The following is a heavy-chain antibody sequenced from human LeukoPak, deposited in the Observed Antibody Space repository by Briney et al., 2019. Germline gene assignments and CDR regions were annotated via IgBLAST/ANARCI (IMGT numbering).Heavy chain of an antibody. CDR3: ARGRVYYDILTGYYPWSYYFDY. D-gene: IGHD3-9*01. Sequence: QPGGSLRLSCAASGFTFSDHYMDWVRQAPGKGLEWVGRTRDKANSYTTEYATSVKGRFTISRDDSKNSLYLQMNSLKTEDTAVYYCARGRVYYDILTGYYPWSYYFDYWGQGTLVTVSS. CDR1: GFTFSDHY. CDR2: TRDKANSYTT. J-gene: IGHJ4*02. V-gene: IGHV3-72*01.